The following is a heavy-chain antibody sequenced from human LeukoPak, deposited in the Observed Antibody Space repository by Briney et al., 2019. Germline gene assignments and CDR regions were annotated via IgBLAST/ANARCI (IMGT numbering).Heavy chain of an antibody. J-gene: IGHJ4*02. CDR3: ARRDSNLGY. CDR2: IYPGDSDT. D-gene: IGHD7-27*01. V-gene: IGHV5-51*01. Sequence: LEWMGIIYPGDSDTTYSPSFQGQVTISADKSISTAYLQWSSLKASDTAMYYCARRDSNLGYWGQGTLVTVSS.